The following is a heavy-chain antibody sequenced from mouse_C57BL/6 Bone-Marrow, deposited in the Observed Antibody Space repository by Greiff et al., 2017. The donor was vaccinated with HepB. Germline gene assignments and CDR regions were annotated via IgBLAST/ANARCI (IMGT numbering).Heavy chain of an antibody. CDR3: ARHLLLSYVDV. CDR1: GYTFTSYW. Sequence: VQLQQSGAELVKPGASVKMSCKASGYTFTSYWITWVKQRPGQGLEWIGDIYPGSGSTNYNEKFKSKATLTVDTSSSPAYMPLIRLTSEVSSVYYCARHLLLSYVDVWGTGTTVTVSS. J-gene: IGHJ1*03. V-gene: IGHV1-55*01. D-gene: IGHD1-1*02. CDR2: IYPGSGST.